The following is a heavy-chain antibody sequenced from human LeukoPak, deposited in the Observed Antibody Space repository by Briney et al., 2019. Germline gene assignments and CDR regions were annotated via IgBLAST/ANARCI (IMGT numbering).Heavy chain of an antibody. J-gene: IGHJ4*02. Sequence: GGSLRLSCAASGFTFSSYAMHWVRQAPGKGLEWVAVISYDGSNKYYADSVKGRFTISRDNSKNTLYLQMNSLRAEDTAAYYCARERGPSSSWYALGDYWGQGTLVTVSS. CDR3: ARERGPSSSWYALGDY. D-gene: IGHD6-13*01. CDR2: ISYDGSNK. V-gene: IGHV3-30*04. CDR1: GFTFSSYA.